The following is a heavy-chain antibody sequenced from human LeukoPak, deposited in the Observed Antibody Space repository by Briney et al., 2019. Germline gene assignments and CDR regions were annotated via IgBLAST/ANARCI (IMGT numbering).Heavy chain of an antibody. V-gene: IGHV4-4*07. CDR1: GGSISSYY. J-gene: IGHJ6*03. CDR3: AGESPLARPYYYYYMDV. D-gene: IGHD6-13*01. Sequence: SETLSLTCTVSGGSISSYYWSWIRQPAGKGLEWIGRIYTSGSTNYNPSLKSRVTMSVDTSKNQFSLKLSSVTAADTAVYYCAGESPLARPYYYYYMDVWGKGTTVTVSS. CDR2: IYTSGST.